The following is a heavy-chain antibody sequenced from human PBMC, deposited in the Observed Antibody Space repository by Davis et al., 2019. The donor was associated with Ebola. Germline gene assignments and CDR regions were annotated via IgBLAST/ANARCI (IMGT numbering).Heavy chain of an antibody. D-gene: IGHD3-16*01. V-gene: IGHV4-59*11. CDR2: ISGSGRT. J-gene: IGHJ4*02. Sequence: PSETLSLTCSVSDASISGHYWNWFRQPPGKGLEWIGFISGSGRTSYNPSLKSRVTISADTSKNQFSLNLRSVTAADTAVYYCVRFGRGAYWGQGTLVTVSS. CDR1: DASISGHY. CDR3: VRFGRGAY.